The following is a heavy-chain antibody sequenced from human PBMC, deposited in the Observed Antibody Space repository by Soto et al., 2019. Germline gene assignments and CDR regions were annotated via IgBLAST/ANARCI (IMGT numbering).Heavy chain of an antibody. Sequence: ASVKVSCKASGYTFTGYYMHWVRQAPGQGLEWMGWINPNSGGTNYAQKFQGWVTMTRDTSISKAYMELSRLRSDDTAVYYCAIDGGVSWLQFRHNWFDPWGQGTRVTVSA. D-gene: IGHD5-12*01. J-gene: IGHJ5*02. V-gene: IGHV1-2*04. CDR1: GYTFTGYY. CDR2: INPNSGGT. CDR3: AIDGGVSWLQFRHNWFDP.